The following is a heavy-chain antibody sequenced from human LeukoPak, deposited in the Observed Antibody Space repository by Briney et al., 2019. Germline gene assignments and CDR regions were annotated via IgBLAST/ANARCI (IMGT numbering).Heavy chain of an antibody. V-gene: IGHV3-53*01. CDR2: IYSGGNT. D-gene: IGHD2-15*01. J-gene: IGHJ4*02. Sequence: GGSLRLSCTVSGFTVSSNSWSWVRQAPGKGLEWVSFIYSGGNTHFSDSVKGRFTISRDNSKNTLYLQMNSLRAEDTAIYYCARRAGEYSHPYDYWGQGTLVTVSS. CDR1: GFTVSSNS. CDR3: ARRAGEYSHPYDY.